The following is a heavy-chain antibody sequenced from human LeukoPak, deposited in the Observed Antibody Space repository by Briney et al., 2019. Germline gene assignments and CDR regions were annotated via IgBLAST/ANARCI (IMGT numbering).Heavy chain of an antibody. J-gene: IGHJ6*02. CDR2: IYYSGST. CDR1: GGSISSYY. CDR3: ARYSYEGGMDV. V-gene: IGHV4-59*08. D-gene: IGHD2-15*01. Sequence: SETLSLTCTVSGGSISSYYWSWIRQPPGKGLEWIGYIYYSGSTNYNPSLKSRVAISVDTSKNQFSLKLSSVTAADTAVYYCARYSYEGGMDVWGQGTTVTVSS.